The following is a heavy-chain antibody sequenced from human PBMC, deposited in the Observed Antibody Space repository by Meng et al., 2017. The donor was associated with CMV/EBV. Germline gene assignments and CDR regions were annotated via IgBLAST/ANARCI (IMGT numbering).Heavy chain of an antibody. CDR2: INPNSGDT. Sequence: GEPWPSGAELWKPGASVKCSCKAPGDIFTDYYMHWVQQAPGQGFEWMGGINPNSGDTNYAQKFQGRVTMTRDTSISTAYMELSRLRSDDTAVYYCTRDAHLTTVTPNWFDPWGQGTLVTVSS. J-gene: IGHJ5*02. CDR3: TRDAHLTTVTPNWFDP. CDR1: GDIFTDYY. D-gene: IGHD4-17*01. V-gene: IGHV1-2*02.